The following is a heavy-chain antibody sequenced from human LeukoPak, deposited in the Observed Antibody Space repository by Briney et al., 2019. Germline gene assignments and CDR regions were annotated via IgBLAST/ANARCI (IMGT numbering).Heavy chain of an antibody. V-gene: IGHV3-11*04. D-gene: IGHD2-8*02. Sequence: PGGSLRLSCAASGFTFSDYYMTWIRQAPRQGPEWISYISSSGGTIFYADSVKGRFTISRDNAKNSVYLQMNSLRAEDTAVYYCATGPSGYFFNYWGQGTLVAVSS. CDR2: ISSSGGTI. J-gene: IGHJ4*02. CDR1: GFTFSDYY. CDR3: ATGPSGYFFNY.